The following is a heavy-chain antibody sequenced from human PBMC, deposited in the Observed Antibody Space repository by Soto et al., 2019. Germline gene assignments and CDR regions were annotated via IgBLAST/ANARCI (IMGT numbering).Heavy chain of an antibody. J-gene: IGHJ6*02. CDR2: IYTSGST. CDR1: GGSISSYY. V-gene: IGHV4-4*07. CDR3: ARVASSGYPYYYYGMDV. D-gene: IGHD3-22*01. Sequence: QVQLQELGPGLVKPSEPLSLTCTVSGGSISSYYWSWIRQPAGKGLEWIGRIYTSGSTNYNPSLKSRVTMSVDTSKNQCSLKLSSVTAADTAVYYCARVASSGYPYYYYGMDVWGQGTTVTVSS.